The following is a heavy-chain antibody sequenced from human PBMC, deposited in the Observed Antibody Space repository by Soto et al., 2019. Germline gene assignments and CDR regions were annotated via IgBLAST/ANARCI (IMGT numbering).Heavy chain of an antibody. CDR3: ARTGPHAGYSSGWYETPLDY. CDR2: IDPSDSYT. CDR1: GYSFTSYW. V-gene: IGHV5-10-1*01. D-gene: IGHD6-19*01. Sequence: PGESLKISWKGSGYSFTSYWISWVRQMPGKGLEWMGRIDPSDSYTNYSPSFQGHVTISADKSISTAYLQWSSLKASDTAMYYCARTGPHAGYSSGWYETPLDYWGQGTLVTVSS. J-gene: IGHJ4*02.